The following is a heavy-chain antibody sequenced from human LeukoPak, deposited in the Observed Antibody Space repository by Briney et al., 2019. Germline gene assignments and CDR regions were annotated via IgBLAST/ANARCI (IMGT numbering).Heavy chain of an antibody. CDR3: AGSSRDGYNRFDY. D-gene: IGHD5-24*01. CDR1: GGTFSSYA. V-gene: IGHV1-69*05. J-gene: IGHJ4*02. Sequence: ASVKVSCKASGGTFSSYAISWVRQAPGQGLEWMGGSIPIFGTTKYVQKHQGRVRITTDEFTSTVYMELSSLRSEDTAVYYCAGSSRDGYNRFDYWGQGTLVTVSS. CDR2: SIPIFGTT.